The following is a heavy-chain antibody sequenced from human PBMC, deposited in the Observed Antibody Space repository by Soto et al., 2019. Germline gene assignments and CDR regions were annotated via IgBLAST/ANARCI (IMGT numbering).Heavy chain of an antibody. D-gene: IGHD3-16*01. CDR1: GYDFTSYG. J-gene: IGHJ3*02. CDR3: PRGLFGASIHDAFKI. CDR2: ISAYNGKR. V-gene: IGHV1-18*01. Sequence: QGQLLQSGDEVKKPGASVRVSCRASGYDFTSYGISWVRQAPGQGLEWVSWISAYNGKRDTAQKFQGRVTMTLDTPTDTAHMDWGDLHSANTAVYYCPRGLFGASIHDAFKIGDKGTMVAASS.